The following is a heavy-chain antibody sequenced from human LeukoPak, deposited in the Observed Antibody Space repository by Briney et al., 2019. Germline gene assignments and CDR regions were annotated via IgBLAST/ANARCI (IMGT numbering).Heavy chain of an antibody. D-gene: IGHD3-22*01. CDR2: IYHSGST. CDR3: VGAKQWLSFDI. Sequence: PSETLSLTCTVSGGSISSGGYYWSWIRQPPGKGLEWIGYIYHSGSTYYNPSLKSRVTISVDRSKNQFSLKLRSVTAADTAVYYCVGAKQWLSFDIWGQGTMVTVSS. J-gene: IGHJ3*02. V-gene: IGHV4-30-2*01. CDR1: GGSISSGGYY.